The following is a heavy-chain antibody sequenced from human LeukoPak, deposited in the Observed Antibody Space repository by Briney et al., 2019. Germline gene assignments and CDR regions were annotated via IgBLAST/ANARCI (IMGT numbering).Heavy chain of an antibody. D-gene: IGHD2-2*02. J-gene: IGHJ6*02. V-gene: IGHV3-23*01. CDR1: RFTFSSCA. CDR3: AKIVILVVPAAIHGMDV. Sequence: GGSLRLSCAASRFTFSSCAMSWVRQAPGKGLEGVSAISGSGGSTYFADSVRGRFTIPRDNSKITLYLQKNSLRAEDTAVYYCAKIVILVVPAAIHGMDVWGQGTTVTVSS. CDR2: ISGSGGST.